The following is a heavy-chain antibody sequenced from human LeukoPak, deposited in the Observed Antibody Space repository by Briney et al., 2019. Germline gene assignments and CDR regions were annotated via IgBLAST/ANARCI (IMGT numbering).Heavy chain of an antibody. CDR2: INNNGGST. Sequence: GGSLRLSCAASGFTFSSYAMSWVRQAPGKGLEWVSAINNNGGSTYYADSVKGRFTISRDNSKNTLYLQMNSLRAEDTAVYYCAKDPYYYDSSGYYYVSDYWGQGTLVTVSS. V-gene: IGHV3-23*01. CDR1: GFTFSSYA. J-gene: IGHJ4*02. CDR3: AKDPYYYDSSGYYYVSDY. D-gene: IGHD3-22*01.